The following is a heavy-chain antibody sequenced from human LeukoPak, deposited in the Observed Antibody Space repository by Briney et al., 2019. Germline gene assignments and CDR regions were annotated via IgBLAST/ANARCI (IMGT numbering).Heavy chain of an antibody. D-gene: IGHD6-19*01. CDR2: INHSGST. Sequence: PSETLSLTCAVYGGSFSGYYWSWIRQPPGKGLEWIGEINHSGSTNYNPSLKSRVTISVDTSKNQFSLKLSSVTAADTAVYYCARGAVAGGHDYWGQGTLVTVSS. J-gene: IGHJ4*02. V-gene: IGHV4-34*01. CDR1: GGSFSGYY. CDR3: ARGAVAGGHDY.